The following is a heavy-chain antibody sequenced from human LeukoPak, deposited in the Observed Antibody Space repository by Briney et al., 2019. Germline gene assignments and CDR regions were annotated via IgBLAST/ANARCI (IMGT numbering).Heavy chain of an antibody. CDR3: ARDLVRFAVVDTGGYYMDV. CDR1: GFTFSDYA. V-gene: IGHV3-23*01. CDR2: ISGTGSAT. Sequence: GGSLRLTCATSGFTFSDYAMSWVGQAPGKGLEWVAVISGTGSATYYANSVKGRFTISRDNSKNTLYLQMNSLRADDTAVYYCARDLVRFAVVDTGGYYMDVWGKGTTVTVSS. J-gene: IGHJ6*03. D-gene: IGHD2-2*01.